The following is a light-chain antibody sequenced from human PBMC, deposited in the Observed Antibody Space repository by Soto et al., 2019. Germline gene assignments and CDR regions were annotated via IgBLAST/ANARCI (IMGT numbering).Light chain of an antibody. CDR1: QSINNW. V-gene: IGKV1-5*03. CDR2: KAS. CDR3: QQYNSYSQT. J-gene: IGKJ1*01. Sequence: DIQMTPSPSTLSASVGDRVTITCRASQSINNWLAWYQQKPGKAPKLLIYKASSLESGVPLRFSGSGSGTEFTLSISSLQPDDFATYYCQQYNSYSQTFGQGTKVDIK.